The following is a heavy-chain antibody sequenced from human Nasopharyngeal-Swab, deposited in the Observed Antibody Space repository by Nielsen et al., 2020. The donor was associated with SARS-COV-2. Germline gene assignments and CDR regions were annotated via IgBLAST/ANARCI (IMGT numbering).Heavy chain of an antibody. CDR3: ARDSRRYCSSTSCYMGNWFDP. J-gene: IGHJ5*02. V-gene: IGHV3-30-3*01. D-gene: IGHD2-2*02. Sequence: WIRQSPGKGLEWVAVISYDGSNAYYADSVKGRFTISRDNSENTLYLQVNSLRTEDTAVYYCARDSRRYCSSTSCYMGNWFDPWGQGTLVTVSS. CDR2: ISYDGSNA.